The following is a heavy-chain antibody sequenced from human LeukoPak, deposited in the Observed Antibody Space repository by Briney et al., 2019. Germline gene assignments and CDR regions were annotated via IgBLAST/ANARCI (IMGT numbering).Heavy chain of an antibody. Sequence: SETLSLTCTVSGGSISSSSYYWGWIRQPPGKGLEWIGSIYYSGSTYYNPSLKSRVTISVDTSKNQFSLKLSSVTAADTAVYYCARHRSKYQLLLVWFDPWGQGTLVTVSS. J-gene: IGHJ5*02. CDR2: IYYSGST. D-gene: IGHD2-2*01. V-gene: IGHV4-39*01. CDR3: ARHRSKYQLLLVWFDP. CDR1: GGSISSSSYY.